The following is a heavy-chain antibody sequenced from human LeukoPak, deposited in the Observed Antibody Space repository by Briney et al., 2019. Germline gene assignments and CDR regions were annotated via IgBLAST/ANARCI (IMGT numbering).Heavy chain of an antibody. V-gene: IGHV4-39*07. Sequence: TFSSYWMSWVRQPPGKGLEWIGSIYYSGSTYYNPSLKSRVTISVDTSKNQFSLKLSSVTAADTAVYYCEYYAGLDFDYWGQGTLVTVSS. CDR2: IYYSGST. CDR1: TFSSYW. J-gene: IGHJ4*02. CDR3: EYYAGLDFDY. D-gene: IGHD3-16*01.